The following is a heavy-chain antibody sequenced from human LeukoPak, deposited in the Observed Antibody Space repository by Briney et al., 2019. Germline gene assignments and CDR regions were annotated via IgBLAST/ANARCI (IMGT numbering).Heavy chain of an antibody. CDR3: VKGYTSTYYSAYFDY. D-gene: IGHD1-26*01. V-gene: IGHV3-30*18. J-gene: IGHJ4*02. CDR2: ISYDGSNK. CDR1: GFTFSSYG. Sequence: QPGRSLRLSCAASGFTFSSYGMHWVRQAPGKGLEWVAVISYDGSNKYYADSVKGRFTISRDNSKNTLFLQMSSLRAEDTAIYYCVKGYTSTYYSAYFDYWGQGTQVTVSS.